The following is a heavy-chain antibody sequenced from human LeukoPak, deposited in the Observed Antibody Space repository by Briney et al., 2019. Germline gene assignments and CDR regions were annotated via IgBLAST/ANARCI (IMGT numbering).Heavy chain of an antibody. CDR1: GFTFDGYA. V-gene: IGHV3-9*01. D-gene: IGHD3-22*01. CDR2: ISWNSGSI. CDR3: AKDNYYDSSGSNFDY. J-gene: IGHJ4*02. Sequence: GRSLRLSCAASGFTFDGYAMHWVRQAPGKGLEWVSGISWNSGSIGYADSVKGRFTISRDNAKNSLYLQMNSLRAEDTALYYCAKDNYYDSSGSNFDYWGQGTLVTVP.